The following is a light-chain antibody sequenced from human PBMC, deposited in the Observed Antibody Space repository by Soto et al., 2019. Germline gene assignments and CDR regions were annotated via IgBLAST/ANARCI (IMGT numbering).Light chain of an antibody. CDR3: SSYTSSSTDV. CDR1: SSDVGGYYS. CDR2: DVT. V-gene: IGLV2-14*01. J-gene: IGLJ1*01. Sequence: QSALTQPASVSGSPGQSITMSCTGTSSDVGGYYSVSWYQQHPGKAPKLMIYDVTNRPSGVSNRFSGSKSGNTASLTISGLQAEDDADYYCSSYTSSSTDVFGTGTKLTVL.